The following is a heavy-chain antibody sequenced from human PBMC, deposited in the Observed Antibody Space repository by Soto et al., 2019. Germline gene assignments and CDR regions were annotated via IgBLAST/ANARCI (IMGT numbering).Heavy chain of an antibody. CDR3: AIDIRKPGTTKGCFDY. J-gene: IGHJ4*02. CDR2: IWYDGSKE. D-gene: IGHD1-7*01. CDR1: GFTFSSYG. Sequence: GGSLRLSCAASGFTFSSYGIHWVRQAPGKGLEWVAVIWYDGSKEYYADSVKGRFTISRDNSKNTVYLQMNSPRAEDTAVYYCAIDIRKPGTTKGCFDYWGQGTLVTVSS. V-gene: IGHV3-33*01.